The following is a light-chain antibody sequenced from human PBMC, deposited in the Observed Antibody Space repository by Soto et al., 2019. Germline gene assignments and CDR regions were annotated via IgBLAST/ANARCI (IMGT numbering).Light chain of an antibody. Sequence: QSALTQPASVSGSPGQSITISCTGTNSDIGGYNYVSWYQQHPGKAPKLMIYEVSNRPSGVSSRFSGSKSGNTASLTISGLQAEDEADYYCSSYTGSSTLVFGGGTKLTVL. CDR3: SSYTGSSTLV. V-gene: IGLV2-14*01. CDR1: NSDIGGYNY. CDR2: EVS. J-gene: IGLJ3*02.